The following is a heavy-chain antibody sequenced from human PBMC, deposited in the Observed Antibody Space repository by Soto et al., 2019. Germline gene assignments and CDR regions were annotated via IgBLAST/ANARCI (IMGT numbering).Heavy chain of an antibody. Sequence: QLQLVQSGAEVKKPGSSVKVSYKASGGTFSSYAISWVRQAPGQGLEWMGGIIPISDTTNYAQKFQGRVTSTADESTSTADMELGSLRYEDTAVYYFARSQGSSTSLEIYYYYYYGMDVWGQGTTVTVSS. V-gene: IGHV1-69*01. CDR1: GGTFSSYA. J-gene: IGHJ6*02. CDR2: IIPISDTT. CDR3: ARSQGSSTSLEIYYYYYYGMDV. D-gene: IGHD2-2*01.